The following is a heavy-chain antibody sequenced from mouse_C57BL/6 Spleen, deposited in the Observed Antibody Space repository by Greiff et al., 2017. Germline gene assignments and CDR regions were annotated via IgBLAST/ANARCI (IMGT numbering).Heavy chain of an antibody. D-gene: IGHD2-2*01. V-gene: IGHV1-5*01. J-gene: IGHJ3*01. CDR3: ACIYSGFYWFAY. CDR2: IYPGNSDT. Sequence: VQLQQSGTVLARPGASVKMSCKTSGYTFTSYWMHWVKQRPGQGLEWIGAIYPGNSDTSYNQKFKGNAKLTAVTSASTAYLELSSLTKYDSAVYYCACIYSGFYWFAYWGQGTLLTVSA. CDR1: GYTFTSYW.